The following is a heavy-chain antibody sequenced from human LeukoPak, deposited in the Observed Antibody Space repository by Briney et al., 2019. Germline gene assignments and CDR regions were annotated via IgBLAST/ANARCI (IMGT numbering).Heavy chain of an antibody. D-gene: IGHD4-17*01. Sequence: PSETLSLTCAVYGGSFSGYYRSWIRQPPGKGLEWIGEINHSGSTNYNPSLKSRVTISVDTSKNQFSLKLSSVTAADTAVYYCARGPRAYGDYVSEPFDIWGQGTMVTVSS. V-gene: IGHV4-34*01. CDR2: INHSGST. J-gene: IGHJ3*02. CDR3: ARGPRAYGDYVSEPFDI. CDR1: GGSFSGYY.